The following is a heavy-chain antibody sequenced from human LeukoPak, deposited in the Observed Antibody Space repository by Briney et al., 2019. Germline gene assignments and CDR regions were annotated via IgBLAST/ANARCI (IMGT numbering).Heavy chain of an antibody. D-gene: IGHD3-22*01. Sequence: SETLSLTCTVSGGSISSGGYYWSWIRQHPGKGLEWIGYIYYSGSTYYNPSLKSRVTISVDTSKNQFSLKLSSVTAADTAVYYCARDMYYDSRDAFDIWGQGTMVTVSS. CDR2: IYYSGST. V-gene: IGHV4-31*03. CDR3: ARDMYYDSRDAFDI. CDR1: GGSISSGGYY. J-gene: IGHJ3*02.